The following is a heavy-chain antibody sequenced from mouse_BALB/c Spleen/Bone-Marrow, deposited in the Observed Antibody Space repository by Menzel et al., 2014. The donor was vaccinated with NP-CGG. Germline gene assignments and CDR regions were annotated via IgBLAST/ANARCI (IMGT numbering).Heavy chain of an antibody. D-gene: IGHD3-3*01. CDR1: GFSLTGYG. J-gene: IGHJ4*01. CDR3: ARERGHYAMDY. Sequence: VQRVESGPGLVAPSQSLSIPCTVSGFSLTGYGVNWVRPPPGKGLEWLGMIWGDGSTDYNSALKSRLSISKDNSKSQGFLKMNSLQTDDTARYYCARERGHYAMDYWGQGTSVTVSS. V-gene: IGHV2-6-7*01. CDR2: IWGDGST.